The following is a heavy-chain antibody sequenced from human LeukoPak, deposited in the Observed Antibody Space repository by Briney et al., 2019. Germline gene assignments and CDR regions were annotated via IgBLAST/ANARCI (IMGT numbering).Heavy chain of an antibody. D-gene: IGHD3-3*01. J-gene: IGHJ4*02. V-gene: IGHV4-59*01. CDR1: GGSFSGYY. CDR2: IYSSGST. CDR3: ARTPFGVVVPYFDY. Sequence: PSETLSLTCTVSGGSFSGYYWSWIRQPPGRGLEWIGYIYSSGSTNYNSSLKSRVTISVDRPNNHFSLKLSSVTAADTAVYYCARTPFGVVVPYFDYWGQGTLVTVSS.